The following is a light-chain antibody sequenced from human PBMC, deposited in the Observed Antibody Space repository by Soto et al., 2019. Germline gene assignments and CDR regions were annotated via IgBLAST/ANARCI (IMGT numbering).Light chain of an antibody. CDR1: QSISSN. Sequence: EIVMTQSPATLSVSPGERATLSCRASQSISSNLAWYQQKPGQAPRLLIYGSSTRATGIPVRFSGSGSGTEFTLTISSLQSEDFAGYYCQQYHNWPLTFGGGTKVEIK. CDR3: QQYHNWPLT. CDR2: GSS. V-gene: IGKV3-15*01. J-gene: IGKJ4*01.